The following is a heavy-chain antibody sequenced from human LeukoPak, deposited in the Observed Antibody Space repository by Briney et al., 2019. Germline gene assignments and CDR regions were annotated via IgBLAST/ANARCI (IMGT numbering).Heavy chain of an antibody. Sequence: GGSLRLSCAASGFTFSSYSMNWVRQAPGKGLEGVSYISSSSSTIYYADSVKGRFTFSRDNAKNSLYLQMNSLRAEDTAVYYCARGGDIVATITDYWGQGTLVTVSS. CDR2: ISSSSSTI. CDR3: ARGGDIVATITDY. J-gene: IGHJ4*02. V-gene: IGHV3-48*01. D-gene: IGHD5-12*01. CDR1: GFTFSSYS.